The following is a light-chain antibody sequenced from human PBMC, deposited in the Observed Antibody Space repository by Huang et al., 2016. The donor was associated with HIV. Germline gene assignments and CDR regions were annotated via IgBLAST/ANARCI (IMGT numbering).Light chain of an antibody. V-gene: IGKV3-11*01. CDR3: QQRYNWPPIT. J-gene: IGKJ5*01. CDR1: QSVTTY. Sequence: VLTQSPATLSLSPGERAPLSCRASQSVTTYLAWYQQKPGQAPSLLIFDSSNGATGIPARCSGSGSGTDFTLTISSLEPEDFAVYYCQQRYNWPPITFGQGTRLEIK. CDR2: DSS.